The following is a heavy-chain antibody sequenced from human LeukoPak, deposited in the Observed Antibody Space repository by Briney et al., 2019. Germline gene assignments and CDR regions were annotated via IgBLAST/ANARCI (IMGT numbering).Heavy chain of an antibody. CDR2: ISGGGTT. CDR3: AKARGLGIVGAHFDY. D-gene: IGHD1-26*01. V-gene: IGHV3-23*01. Sequence: PGGSLRLSCAASGFTFSSYAMSWVRQAPGKGLEWVSAISGGGTTYYPDSVKGRFTISRDNSKNTLYLQMNSLRAEDTAVYYCAKARGLGIVGAHFDYWGQGTLVTVSS. CDR1: GFTFSSYA. J-gene: IGHJ4*02.